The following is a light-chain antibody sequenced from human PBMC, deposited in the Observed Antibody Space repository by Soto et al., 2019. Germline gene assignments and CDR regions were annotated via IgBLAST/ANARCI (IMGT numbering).Light chain of an antibody. Sequence: DIVMTQSPDSLAVSLGERATINCKSSQSVLYSSNNKNYLAWYQQIPGQPPMLLIYWASTRASGVPDRFSGSGSGTDFTLTISSLQAEDVAVYYCQQYYSPPFTFGPGTKVDI. V-gene: IGKV4-1*01. CDR3: QQYYSPPFT. CDR2: WAS. CDR1: QSVLYSSNNKNY. J-gene: IGKJ3*01.